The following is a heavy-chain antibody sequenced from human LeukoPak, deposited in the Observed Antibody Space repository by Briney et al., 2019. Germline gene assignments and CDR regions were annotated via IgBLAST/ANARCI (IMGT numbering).Heavy chain of an antibody. V-gene: IGHV5-51*01. D-gene: IGHD3-22*01. Sequence: LGESLKISCKGSGYSFTSYWIGWVRQMPGKGLEWIGIIYPGDSDTRYSPSFQGQVTISADKSISTAYLQWSSLKASDTAMYYCARQSLGSGYYDSSGYYLTDYWGQGTLVTVSS. CDR2: IYPGDSDT. CDR1: GYSFTSYW. J-gene: IGHJ4*02. CDR3: ARQSLGSGYYDSSGYYLTDY.